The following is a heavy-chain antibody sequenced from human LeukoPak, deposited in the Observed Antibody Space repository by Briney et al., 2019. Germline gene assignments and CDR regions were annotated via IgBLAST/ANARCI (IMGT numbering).Heavy chain of an antibody. D-gene: IGHD5-24*01. Sequence: TSETLSLTCTVSGGFSRYYWSWIRQPPGKGQEWIGYIYYSGSAKYNPSLKGRVTISVDTSRDQFSLKLNSVTAADTAVYYCARHRREGHNYGFDYWGQGTLVTVSS. CDR2: IYYSGSA. CDR1: GGFSRYY. V-gene: IGHV4-59*08. J-gene: IGHJ4*02. CDR3: ARHRREGHNYGFDY.